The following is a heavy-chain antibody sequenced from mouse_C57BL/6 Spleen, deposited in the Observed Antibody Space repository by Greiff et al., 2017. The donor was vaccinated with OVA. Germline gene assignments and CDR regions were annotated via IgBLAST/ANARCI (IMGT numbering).Heavy chain of an antibody. CDR3: ARRRGSLPLAY. CDR1: GFTFSSYG. J-gene: IGHJ3*01. Sequence: EVQLVESGGDLVKPGGSLKLSCAASGFTFSSYGMSWVRQTPDKRLAWVATISSGGSYTYYPDSVKGRFTISRDNAKNTLYLQMSSLKSEDTAMYYCARRRGSLPLAYWGQGTLVTVSA. CDR2: ISSGGSYT. V-gene: IGHV5-6*01.